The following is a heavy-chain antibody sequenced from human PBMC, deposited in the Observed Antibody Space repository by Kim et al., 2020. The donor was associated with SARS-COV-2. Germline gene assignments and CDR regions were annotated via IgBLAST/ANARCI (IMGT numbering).Heavy chain of an antibody. J-gene: IGHJ6*02. D-gene: IGHD6-13*01. CDR3: VKGGAAAGTLWGVPGGSYYYYGMDV. CDR2: ISSNGGST. Sequence: GGSLRLSCSASGFTFSSYAMHWVRQAPGKGLEYVSAISSNGGSTYYADSVEGRFTISRDNSKNTLYLQMSSLRAEDTAVYYCVKGGAAAGTLWGVPGGSYYYYGMDVWGQGTTVTVSS. V-gene: IGHV3-64D*09. CDR1: GFTFSSYA.